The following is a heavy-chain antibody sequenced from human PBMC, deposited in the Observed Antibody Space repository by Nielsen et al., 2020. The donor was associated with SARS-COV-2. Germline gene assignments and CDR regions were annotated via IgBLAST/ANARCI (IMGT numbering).Heavy chain of an antibody. CDR2: ISGSSSTI. CDR1: GFTFSRHI. Sequence: GESLKISCAASGFTFSRHIMNWVRQAPGKGLEWVSSISGSSSTIYYSDSVKGRFTISRDNARNTLYLQMNSLRVEDTAVYYCARAYGSGTYCQGAWGQGTLVTVSS. J-gene: IGHJ5*02. D-gene: IGHD3-10*01. V-gene: IGHV3-48*04. CDR3: ARAYGSGTYCQGA.